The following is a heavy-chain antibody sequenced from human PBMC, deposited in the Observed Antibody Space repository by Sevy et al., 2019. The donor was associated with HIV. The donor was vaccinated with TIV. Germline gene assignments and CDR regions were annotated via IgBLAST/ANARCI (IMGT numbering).Heavy chain of an antibody. CDR3: ARGRGGEFDY. Sequence: GGSLRLSCAASGFTFSDHYMDWVRQAPGKGLEWVGRTRNKANSYTTEYAASVKGRFTISRDDSKNSRYLQMNSLKTEDTAVYYCARGRGGEFDYWGQGALLTVSS. CDR1: GFTFSDHY. J-gene: IGHJ4*02. CDR2: TRNKANSYTT. V-gene: IGHV3-72*01. D-gene: IGHD3-16*01.